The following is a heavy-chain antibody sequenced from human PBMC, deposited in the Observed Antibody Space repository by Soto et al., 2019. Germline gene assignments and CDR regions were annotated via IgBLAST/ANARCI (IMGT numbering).Heavy chain of an antibody. Sequence: VQLVESGGGVVQPGRSLRLSCAASGFTFSSYAMHWVRQAPGKGLEWVAVISYDGSNKYYADSVKGRFTISRDNSKNTLYLQMNSLRAEDTAVYYCARGLAVAGYFDYWGQGTLVTVSS. V-gene: IGHV3-30-3*01. CDR3: ARGLAVAGYFDY. CDR1: GFTFSSYA. D-gene: IGHD6-19*01. J-gene: IGHJ4*02. CDR2: ISYDGSNK.